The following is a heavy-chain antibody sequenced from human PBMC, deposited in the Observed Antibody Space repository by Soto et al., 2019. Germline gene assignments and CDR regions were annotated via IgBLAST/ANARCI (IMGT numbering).Heavy chain of an antibody. D-gene: IGHD3-3*02. CDR3: ASPKIAFYNWFDP. Sequence: SGTLSLTCTVSGGSMSSSSYYWGWIRQPPGKGLEWIGSIYYSGTTYYNPSLKSRVTISVDTSKNQFSLNLSSVTAADTAVYYCASPKIAFYNWFDPWGQGTLVTVS. CDR2: IYYSGTT. CDR1: GGSMSSSSYY. J-gene: IGHJ5*02. V-gene: IGHV4-39*01.